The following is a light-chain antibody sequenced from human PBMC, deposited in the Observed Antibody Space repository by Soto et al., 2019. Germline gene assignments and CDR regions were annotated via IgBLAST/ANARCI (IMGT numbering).Light chain of an antibody. CDR2: AAS. V-gene: IGKV1-39*01. Sequence: DIQMTQSPTSLSASVGDRVTITCRASQSISSYLNWYQQKPGKAPKLLIYAASSMQSGVPSRLSGSGSGTDFPPPISSLQPEDFATYYCQQSYSPPIPSAQGPGWRL. J-gene: IGKJ5*01. CDR1: QSISSY. CDR3: QQSYSPPIP.